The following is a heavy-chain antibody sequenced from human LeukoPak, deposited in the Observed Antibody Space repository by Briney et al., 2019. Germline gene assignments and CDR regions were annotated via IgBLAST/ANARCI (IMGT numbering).Heavy chain of an antibody. CDR3: ARGATMDQGYYYYMDV. Sequence: TSETLSLTCTVSGGSISSYYWSWIRQPPGEGLEWIGYISDTGNTNYNPSLKSRVTMSIDTSKDQFSLKLSSVPAADTAVYSCARGATMDQGYYYYMDVWGKGTTVTVSS. J-gene: IGHJ6*03. V-gene: IGHV4-59*01. CDR1: GGSISSYY. CDR2: ISDTGNT. D-gene: IGHD3-10*01.